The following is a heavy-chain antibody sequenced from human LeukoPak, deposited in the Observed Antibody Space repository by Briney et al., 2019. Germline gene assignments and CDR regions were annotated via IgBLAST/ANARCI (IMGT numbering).Heavy chain of an antibody. V-gene: IGHV4-31*03. D-gene: IGHD4-17*01. CDR1: GGSISSGGYY. CDR2: IYYSGST. Sequence: PSETLSLTCTVSGGSISSGGYYWSWIRQHPGKGLEWIVYIYYSGSTYYNPSLKSRVTISVDSSKNQFSLKLSSVTAADTAVYYCARDANYGDYRRYFDYWGQGTLVTVSS. J-gene: IGHJ4*02. CDR3: ARDANYGDYRRYFDY.